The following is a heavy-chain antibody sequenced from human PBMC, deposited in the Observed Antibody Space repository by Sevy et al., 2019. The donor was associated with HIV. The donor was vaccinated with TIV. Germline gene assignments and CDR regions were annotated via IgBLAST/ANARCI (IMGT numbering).Heavy chain of an antibody. CDR3: ARKDMEENWFDP. CDR2: IFPGDSET. J-gene: IGHJ5*02. D-gene: IGHD1-1*01. V-gene: IGHV5-51*01. CDR1: GYNFASYW. Sequence: GESLKISCQGSGYNFASYWIAWVRQMPGKGLEWMGIIFPGDSETSYSSSFQGQVTISADKSMQTAYLQWSSLKTSDTAIHYCARKDMEENWFDPWGQGTLVTVSS.